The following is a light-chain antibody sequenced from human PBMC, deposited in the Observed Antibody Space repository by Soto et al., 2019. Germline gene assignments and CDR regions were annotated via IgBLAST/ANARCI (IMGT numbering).Light chain of an antibody. CDR3: HQYGSSPQT. CDR1: QSVSGSY. Sequence: EIVLTQSPGTLSLSPGERATLSCRASQSVSGSYLAWYQQKPGQAPRLLIYGASSRATAIPDRFSGSGSGTDFTLTISRLEPEDFAVYYCHQYGSSPQTFGKGAKVEIK. V-gene: IGKV3-20*01. CDR2: GAS. J-gene: IGKJ1*01.